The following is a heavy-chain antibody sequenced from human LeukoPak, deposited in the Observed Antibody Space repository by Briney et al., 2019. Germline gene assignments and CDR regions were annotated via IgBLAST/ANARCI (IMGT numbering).Heavy chain of an antibody. D-gene: IGHD3-3*01. CDR3: ARGPRVSDYYYYYYMDV. V-gene: IGHV1-3*03. Sequence: GASVKVSCKASGYTFTSYAMHWVRQAPGQRLEWMGWINAGNGNTKYSQEFQGRVTITRDTSASTAYMELSSLRSEDMAVYYCARGPRVSDYYYYYYMDVWGKGTTVTVSS. J-gene: IGHJ6*03. CDR1: GYTFTSYA. CDR2: INAGNGNT.